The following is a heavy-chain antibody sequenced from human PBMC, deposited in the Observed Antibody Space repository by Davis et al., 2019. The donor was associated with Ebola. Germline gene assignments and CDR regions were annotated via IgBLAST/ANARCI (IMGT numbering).Heavy chain of an antibody. CDR1: GFSLSTSAVG. J-gene: IGHJ6*04. V-gene: IGHV2-5*02. D-gene: IGHD6-25*01. Sequence: SGPTLVKPTQTLTLTCTFSGFSLSTSAVGVGWIRQLPGKALEWLALIYWDDDKRYSPSLKSRLTITKDTSKNQVVLTMTNMDPVDTGTYYCAHASGMYGMDVWGKGTTVTVSS. CDR3: AHASGMYGMDV. CDR2: IYWDDDK.